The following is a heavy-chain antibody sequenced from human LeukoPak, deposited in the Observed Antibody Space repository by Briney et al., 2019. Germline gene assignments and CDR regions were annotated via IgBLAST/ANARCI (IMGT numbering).Heavy chain of an antibody. CDR2: IRSKAYGGTT. V-gene: IGHV3-49*04. Sequence: GGSLRLSCTASGFTFGDYAMSWVRQAPGKGRERGGFIRSKAYGGTTEYAASVKGRFTISRDDSKSIAYLQMNSLKTEDTAVYYCTRDLQPVVPAADYYFDYWGQGTLVTVSS. CDR1: GFTFGDYA. D-gene: IGHD2-2*01. CDR3: TRDLQPVVPAADYYFDY. J-gene: IGHJ4*02.